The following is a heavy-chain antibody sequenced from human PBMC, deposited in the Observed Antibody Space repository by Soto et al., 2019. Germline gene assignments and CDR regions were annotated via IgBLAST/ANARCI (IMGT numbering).Heavy chain of an antibody. D-gene: IGHD3-22*01. CDR2: INHSGST. CDR1: GGSFSGYS. CDR3: ARSGYYYDAYWFDP. J-gene: IGHJ5*02. V-gene: IGHV4-34*01. Sequence: SETLSLTCAVYGGSFSGYSWSWIRQPPGKGLEWIGEINHSGSTNYNPSLKSRVTISVDTSKNQFSLKLSSVTAADTAVYYCARSGYYYDAYWFDPWGQGPWSPSPQ.